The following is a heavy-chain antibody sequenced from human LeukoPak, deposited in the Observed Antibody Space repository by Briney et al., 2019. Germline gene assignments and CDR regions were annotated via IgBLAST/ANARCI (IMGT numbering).Heavy chain of an antibody. CDR1: GYTFTSYA. CDR2: INTNTGNP. Sequence: ASVKVSCKASGYTFTSYAMNWVRQAPGQGLEWMGWINTNTGNPTYAQGFTGRFVFSLDTSVSTAYLQISSLKAEDTAVYYCAREPLSSSWSYYYYYGMDVWGQGTTVTVSS. CDR3: AREPLSSSWSYYYYYGMDV. V-gene: IGHV7-4-1*02. J-gene: IGHJ6*02. D-gene: IGHD6-13*01.